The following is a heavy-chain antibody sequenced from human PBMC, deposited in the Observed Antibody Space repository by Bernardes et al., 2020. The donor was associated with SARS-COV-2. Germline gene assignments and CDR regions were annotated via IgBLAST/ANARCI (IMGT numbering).Heavy chain of an antibody. CDR1: GFTFSSYA. V-gene: IGHV3-23*01. D-gene: IGHD3-3*01. CDR3: AKGGPAGTIFGVVIIEDAFDI. CDR2: ISGSGGST. J-gene: IGHJ3*02. Sequence: GGSLRLSCAASGFTFSSYAMSWVRQAPGKGLEWVSAISGSGGSTYYADSVKGRFTISRDNSKNTLYLQMNSLIAEDTAVYYCAKGGPAGTIFGVVIIEDAFDIWGQGTMVTVSS.